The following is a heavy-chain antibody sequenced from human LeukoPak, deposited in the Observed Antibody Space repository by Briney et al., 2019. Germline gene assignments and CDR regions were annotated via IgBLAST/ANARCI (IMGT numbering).Heavy chain of an antibody. Sequence: PGGSLRLSCGASGFTFSSYSMNWVRQAPGKGLEWVSYISSSSNTIYYADSVKGRFTIPSDNAKNSLYLLINSLSEEDTAVYYCATLHTMSSSVPWGQGTLVTVSS. V-gene: IGHV3-48*02. J-gene: IGHJ4*02. D-gene: IGHD6-6*01. CDR3: ATLHTMSSSVP. CDR2: ISSSSNTI. CDR1: GFTFSSYS.